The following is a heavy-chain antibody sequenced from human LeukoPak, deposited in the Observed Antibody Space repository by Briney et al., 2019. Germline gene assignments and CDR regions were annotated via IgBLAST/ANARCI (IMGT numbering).Heavy chain of an antibody. CDR3: AKEGIHMHYYYMDV. Sequence: GGSLRLSCAASGFSFSGYSMDWVRQAPGKGLEWISYIDTSSEIIHYADSVKGRFTISRDNSKNTLYLQMNSLRAEDTAVYYCAKEGIHMHYYYMDVWGKGTTVTVSS. CDR2: IDTSSEII. V-gene: IGHV3-48*01. D-gene: IGHD6-13*01. CDR1: GFSFSGYS. J-gene: IGHJ6*03.